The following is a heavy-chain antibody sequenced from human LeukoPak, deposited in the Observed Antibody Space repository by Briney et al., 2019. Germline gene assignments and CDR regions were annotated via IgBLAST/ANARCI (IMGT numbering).Heavy chain of an antibody. CDR1: GFTFSSHG. D-gene: IGHD2-15*01. Sequence: PGGSLRLSCAASGFTFSSHGMHWVRQAPGKGLEWVAVIWYDRSNKYYADSVKGRFTISRDNSKNTLYLQMNSLRAEDTAVYYCVKDSVAATHLDHWGQGTLVTVSS. J-gene: IGHJ4*02. CDR3: VKDSVAATHLDH. V-gene: IGHV3-33*06. CDR2: IWYDRSNK.